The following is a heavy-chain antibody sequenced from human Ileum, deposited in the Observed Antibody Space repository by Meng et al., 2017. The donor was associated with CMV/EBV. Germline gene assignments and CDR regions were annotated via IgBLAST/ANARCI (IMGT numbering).Heavy chain of an antibody. CDR2: VYYSGST. CDR1: GGSISGSDYY. Sequence: SGGSISGSDYYWGWIRQPPGKGLEWIGNVYYSGSTFHNPSLKSRVTMSVDTSKNQFSLKVSSVTAADTAMYYCARQIRRNIGDYFDFWGQGTLVTVSS. CDR3: ARQIRRNIGDYFDF. J-gene: IGHJ4*02. V-gene: IGHV4-39*01. D-gene: IGHD1-14*01.